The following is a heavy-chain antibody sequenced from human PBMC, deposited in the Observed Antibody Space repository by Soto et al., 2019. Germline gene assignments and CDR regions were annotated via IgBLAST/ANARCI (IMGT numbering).Heavy chain of an antibody. Sequence: PSETLSLTCTVSGGSISSSSYYWGWIRQPPGKGLEWIGSIYYSGSTYYNPSLKSRVTISVDTSKNQFSLKLSSVTAADTAVYYCATQIRNYYGAGSPKKRYYFDDWGQGTLVTVSS. D-gene: IGHD3-10*01. CDR1: GGSISSSSYY. CDR2: IYYSGST. CDR3: ATQIRNYYGAGSPKKRYYFDD. J-gene: IGHJ4*02. V-gene: IGHV4-39*01.